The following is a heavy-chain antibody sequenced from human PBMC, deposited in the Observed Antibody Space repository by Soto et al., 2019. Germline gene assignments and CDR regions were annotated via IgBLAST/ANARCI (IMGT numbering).Heavy chain of an antibody. V-gene: IGHV3-48*01. D-gene: IGHD5-18*01. J-gene: IGHJ6*02. CDR1: GFTFRNYH. CDR2: ISYSGSTM. CDR3: VRDTDLNRGHGMDV. Sequence: GGSLRLSCAASGFTFRNYHMNWVRQAPGKGLEWVSYISYSGSTMYYADSVKGRFTISRDNAKNSLYLQTNSLRAEDTAVYYCVRDTDLNRGHGMDVWGQGTTVTVSS.